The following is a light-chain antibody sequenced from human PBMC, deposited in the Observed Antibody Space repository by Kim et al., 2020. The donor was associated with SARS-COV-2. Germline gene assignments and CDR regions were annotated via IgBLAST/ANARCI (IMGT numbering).Light chain of an antibody. V-gene: IGKV3-20*01. Sequence: IVLTQSPGTLSLSPGDRATLSCRASQSVGGNNLAWYQQKPGQAPRLLIYRASSRPTGVPDRVSGSGSGTDFTLTISGLEPEDFAVYHCQQYGSSPWTFGQGTKVDIK. J-gene: IGKJ1*01. CDR1: QSVGGNN. CDR3: QQYGSSPWT. CDR2: RAS.